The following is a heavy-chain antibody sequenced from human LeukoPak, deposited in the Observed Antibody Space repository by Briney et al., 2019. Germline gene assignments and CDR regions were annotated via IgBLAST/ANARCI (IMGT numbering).Heavy chain of an antibody. CDR2: IIPIFGTA. J-gene: IGHJ6*03. Sequence: GASVTVSFTCSGGSFTSYAISWVREGPGQGLGLMGGIIPIFGTANYAQKFQGRVTITTDESTSTAYMELSSLRSEDTAVYYCARNSWIQLWAPMDVWGKGTTVTVSS. V-gene: IGHV1-69*05. D-gene: IGHD5-18*01. CDR1: GGSFTSYA. CDR3: ARNSWIQLWAPMDV.